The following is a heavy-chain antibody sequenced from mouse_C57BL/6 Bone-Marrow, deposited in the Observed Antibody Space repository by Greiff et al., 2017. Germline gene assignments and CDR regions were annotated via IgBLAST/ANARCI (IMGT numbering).Heavy chain of an antibody. CDR3: ARDDGNYVFAY. CDR2: INYDGSST. V-gene: IGHV5-16*01. Sequence: EVKVVESEGGLVQPGSSMKLSCTASGFTFSDYYMAWVRQVPEKGLEWVANINYDGSSTYYLDSLKSRFIISSDNAKNILYLQMSSLKSEDTATYSCARDDGNYVFAYWGQGTLVTVSA. D-gene: IGHD2-1*01. CDR1: GFTFSDYY. J-gene: IGHJ3*01.